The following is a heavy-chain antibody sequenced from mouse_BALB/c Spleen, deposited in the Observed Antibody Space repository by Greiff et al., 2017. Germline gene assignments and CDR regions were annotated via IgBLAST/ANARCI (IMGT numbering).Heavy chain of an antibody. CDR2: ISNGGGST. D-gene: IGHD2-14*01. CDR3: ARRGSNRGYFDV. Sequence: EVKLMESGGGLVQPGGSLKLSCAASGFTFSSYTMSWVRQTPEKRLEWVAYISNGGGSTYYPDTVKGRFTISRDNAKNTLYLQMSSLKSEDTAMYYCARRGSNRGYFDVWGAGTTVTVSS. V-gene: IGHV5-12-2*01. CDR1: GFTFSSYT. J-gene: IGHJ1*01.